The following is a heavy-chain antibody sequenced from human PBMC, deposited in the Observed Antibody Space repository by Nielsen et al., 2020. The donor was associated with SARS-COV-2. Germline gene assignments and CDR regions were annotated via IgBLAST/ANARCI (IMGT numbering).Heavy chain of an antibody. CDR2: IFYSGST. CDR1: GDSVNSGSFY. J-gene: IGHJ4*02. D-gene: IGHD3/OR15-3a*01. Sequence: GSLRLSCTVSGDSVNSGSFYWTWMRQPPGKELEWIGFIFYSGSTAYNPSLESRVTISVDTSKNQISLQLSSVTAADTATYYCARSADYYFDYWGQGTLVTVSS. V-gene: IGHV4-61*01. CDR3: ARSADYYFDY.